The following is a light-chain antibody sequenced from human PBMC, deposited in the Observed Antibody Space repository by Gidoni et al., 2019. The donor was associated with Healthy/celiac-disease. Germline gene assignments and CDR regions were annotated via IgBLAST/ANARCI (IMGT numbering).Light chain of an antibody. CDR1: QSISSY. CDR3: QQSYSTSCS. V-gene: IGKV1-39*01. CDR2: AAA. Sequence: DIQMTQSPSSLSASPGDRVTITCRASQSISSYLNWYQQKQGKDPKLLIYAAASLQSGVPSRFSGSGAGTDFTLTISSLQPEDFATYYCQQSYSTSCSFGQGTKLEIK. J-gene: IGKJ2*04.